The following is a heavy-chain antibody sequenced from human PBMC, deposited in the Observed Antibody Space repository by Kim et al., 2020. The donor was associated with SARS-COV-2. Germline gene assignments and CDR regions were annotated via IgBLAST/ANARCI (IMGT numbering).Heavy chain of an antibody. V-gene: IGHV4-34*01. CDR3: ARWHCSSTSCSHYYGLDV. D-gene: IGHD2-2*01. J-gene: IGHJ6*02. CDR2: INHSGST. CDR1: GGSFSGYY. Sequence: SETLSLTCAVYGGSFSGYYWSWIRQPPGKGLEWIGEINHSGSTNYNPSLKSRVTISVDTSKNQFSLKLSSVTAADTAVYYCARWHCSSTSCSHYYGLDVWGQGTTVTVSS.